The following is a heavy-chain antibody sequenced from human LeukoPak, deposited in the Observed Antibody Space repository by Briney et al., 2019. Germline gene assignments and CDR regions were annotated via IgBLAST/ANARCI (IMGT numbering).Heavy chain of an antibody. CDR3: ARRHHGYADEDGFYY. V-gene: IGHV5-51*01. Sequence: GESLKISCKGSGYSFTDYWIGWVRQMPGKGPEWMGIIYPGDSDTRYSPSFQGQVTISADKSIRTAYLQWSSLKASDTAMYYCARRHHGYADEDGFYYWGQGTLVTVSS. CDR2: IYPGDSDT. J-gene: IGHJ4*02. D-gene: IGHD5-12*01. CDR1: GYSFTDYW.